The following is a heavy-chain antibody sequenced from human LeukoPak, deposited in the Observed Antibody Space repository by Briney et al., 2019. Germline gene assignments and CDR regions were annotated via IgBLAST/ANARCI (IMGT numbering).Heavy chain of an antibody. CDR2: ISYSGST. V-gene: IGHV4-39*02. CDR1: GGSISSTSYY. D-gene: IGHD2-8*01. J-gene: IGHJ3*02. Sequence: SETLSLTCTVSGGSISSTSYYWGWIRQPPGKGLDWIGTISYSGSTYYNPSLKSRVTISVDTSKNQFSLRLSSVTAADTAVYYCARDGVDDAFDIWGQGTMVTVSS. CDR3: ARDGVDDAFDI.